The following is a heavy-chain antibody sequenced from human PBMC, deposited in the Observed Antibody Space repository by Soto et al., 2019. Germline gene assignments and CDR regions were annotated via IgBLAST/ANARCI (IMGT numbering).Heavy chain of an antibody. V-gene: IGHV4-59*01. Sequence: SETLSLTCTVSGGSISSYSWTWIRQPPGKGLEWIGYISYSGSTNYNPSLKSRVTISLDTSKNHFSLKLTSVTAADTAVYYCVRVPELFGLAPIAYWGQGNLVTVSS. CDR1: GGSISSYS. CDR3: VRVPELFGLAPIAY. J-gene: IGHJ4*02. D-gene: IGHD3-3*01. CDR2: ISYSGST.